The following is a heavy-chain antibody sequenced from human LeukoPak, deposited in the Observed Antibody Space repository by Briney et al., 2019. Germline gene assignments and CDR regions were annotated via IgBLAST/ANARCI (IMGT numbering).Heavy chain of an antibody. CDR3: ARRQAPYWYFDL. Sequence: MSSETLSLTCTGSGGSISSYYWSWIRQPPGKGLEWIGYIYYSGSTNYNPSLKSRVTISVDTSKNQFSLKLNSVTAADTAVYYGARRQAPYWYFDLWGRGTLVTVSS. V-gene: IGHV4-59*01. J-gene: IGHJ2*01. CDR1: GGSISSYY. CDR2: IYYSGST.